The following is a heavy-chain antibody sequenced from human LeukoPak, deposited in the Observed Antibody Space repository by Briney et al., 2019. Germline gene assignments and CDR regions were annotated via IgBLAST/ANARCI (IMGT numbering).Heavy chain of an antibody. Sequence: PSETLSLTCAVYGGSFSDYYWSWIRQPPGRGLEWIGEMNHSGSTNYNPSLKSRVTISVDTSKNQFSLKLSSVTAADTAVYYCARGWYCSSTTCFYGMDVWGQGTTVTVSS. V-gene: IGHV4-34*01. J-gene: IGHJ6*02. CDR3: ARGWYCSSTTCFYGMDV. CDR2: MNHSGST. D-gene: IGHD2-2*01. CDR1: GGSFSDYY.